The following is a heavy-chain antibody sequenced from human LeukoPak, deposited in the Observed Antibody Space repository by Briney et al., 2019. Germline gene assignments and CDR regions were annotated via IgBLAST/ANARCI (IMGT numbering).Heavy chain of an antibody. CDR3: GRLSRTGISSGWYFFDY. J-gene: IGHJ4*02. CDR1: GFTFSDHY. D-gene: IGHD6-19*01. V-gene: IGHV3-72*01. Sequence: GGSLTLFSAASGFTFSDHYIDWVRQAPGKGLEWVGRTTNKANSYTTKYAVSVKGRFTISRDDSKNSAYLQMSSLKMEDTAVYYCGRLSRTGISSGWYFFDYWGQGTLVTVSS. CDR2: TTNKANSYTT.